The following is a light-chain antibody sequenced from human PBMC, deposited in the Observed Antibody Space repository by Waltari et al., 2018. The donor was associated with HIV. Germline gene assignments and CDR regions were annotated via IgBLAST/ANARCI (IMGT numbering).Light chain of an antibody. V-gene: IGKV4-1*01. Sequence: DIVMTQSPGFLGVSAGGRATLNGKSTMSVLYDANNKNYLAWYQQKPGQPPRLLIYWSSTRESGVSARFTGSGSGTDFTLTIDNVQSDDAAIYYCQQFYKIPLTFGQGTKVEI. J-gene: IGKJ1*01. CDR2: WSS. CDR3: QQFYKIPLT. CDR1: MSVLYDANNKNY.